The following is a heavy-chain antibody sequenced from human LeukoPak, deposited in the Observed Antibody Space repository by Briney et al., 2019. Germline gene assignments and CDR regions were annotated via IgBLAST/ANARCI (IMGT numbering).Heavy chain of an antibody. CDR2: ISSSSSYI. V-gene: IGHV3-21*01. CDR1: RFTISSYS. CDR3: ARASSFGAFDI. Sequence: PGGSLRLSCAASRFTISSYSMNWVRQAPGKGLEWVSSISSSSSYIYYADSVKGRFTISRDNAKNSLYLQMNSLRAEDTAVYYCARASSFGAFDIWGQGTMVTVSS. J-gene: IGHJ3*02. D-gene: IGHD2-15*01.